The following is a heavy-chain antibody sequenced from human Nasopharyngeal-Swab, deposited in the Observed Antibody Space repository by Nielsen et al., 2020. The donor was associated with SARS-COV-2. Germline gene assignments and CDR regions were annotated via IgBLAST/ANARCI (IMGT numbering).Heavy chain of an antibody. CDR3: ARGVEVGVPYYYYGMDV. CDR1: GFTFSSYS. V-gene: IGHV3-21*01. D-gene: IGHD3-3*01. CDR2: ISSSSSYI. J-gene: IGHJ6*02. Sequence: GESLKISCAASGFTFSSYSMNWVRPAPGKGLEGVSSISSSSSYIYYADSVKGRFTISRDNAKNSLYLQMNSLRAEDTAVYYCARGVEVGVPYYYYGMDVWGQGTTVTVSS.